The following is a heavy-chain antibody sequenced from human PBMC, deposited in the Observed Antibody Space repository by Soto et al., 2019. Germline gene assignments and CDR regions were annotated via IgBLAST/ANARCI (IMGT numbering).Heavy chain of an antibody. CDR1: GGSISSVYDC. J-gene: IGHJ4*02. D-gene: IGHD7-27*01. CDR3: ARGPSGDKVDY. Sequence: QVQLQESGPILVKPSQTLSLTCTFSGGSISSVYDCWSWIRQAPDKGLDWNGHIYNGGSTYNNPSLTSRVTIAVDTSKNQFSLQLRSVTAADTAVYYCARGPSGDKVDYWGQGTLVTVSS. CDR2: IYNGGST. V-gene: IGHV4-30-4*01.